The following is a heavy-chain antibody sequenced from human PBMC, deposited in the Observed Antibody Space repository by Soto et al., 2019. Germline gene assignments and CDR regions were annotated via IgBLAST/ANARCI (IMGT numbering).Heavy chain of an antibody. J-gene: IGHJ5*02. V-gene: IGHV4-34*01. Sequence: QVQLQQWGAGLLKPSETLSLTCGVNGGSFSGFSWIWIRQPPGKGLEWIGEINHSGGTKYNPSLKSRDSISVDSAKNQFSLKLSSVTSADTAVYYCARGSMIVGVVALSNWFDPWGQGSLVTVSS. CDR3: ARGSMIVGVVALSNWFDP. CDR2: INHSGGT. D-gene: IGHD3-3*01. CDR1: GGSFSGFS.